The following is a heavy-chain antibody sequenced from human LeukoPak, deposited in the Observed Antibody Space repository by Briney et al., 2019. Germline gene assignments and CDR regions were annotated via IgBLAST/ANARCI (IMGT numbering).Heavy chain of an antibody. D-gene: IGHD3-3*01. Sequence: ASVKVSCKASGYTFTSYYMHWVRQAPGQGLEWMGIINPSGGSTSYAQKFQGRVTMTRDTSTSTVYMELSSLRSEDTAVYYCARDLKITIFGVAEADYYYGMDVWGQGTTVTVSS. V-gene: IGHV1-46*01. CDR3: ARDLKITIFGVAEADYYYGMDV. CDR1: GYTFTSYY. J-gene: IGHJ6*02. CDR2: INPSGGST.